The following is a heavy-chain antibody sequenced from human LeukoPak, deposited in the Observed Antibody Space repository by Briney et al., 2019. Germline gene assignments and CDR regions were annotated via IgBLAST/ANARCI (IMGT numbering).Heavy chain of an antibody. CDR3: ARHNYDFWSVYMDV. CDR1: GFTFSSYW. CDR2: IKQDGSEK. D-gene: IGHD3-3*01. Sequence: GGSLRLSCAASGFTFSSYWMSWVRQAPGKGLEWLANIKQDGSEKYYVDSVKGRFTISRDNAKNSLYLQMNSLRAEDTAVYYCARHNYDFWSVYMDVWGKGTTVTVSS. J-gene: IGHJ6*03. V-gene: IGHV3-7*01.